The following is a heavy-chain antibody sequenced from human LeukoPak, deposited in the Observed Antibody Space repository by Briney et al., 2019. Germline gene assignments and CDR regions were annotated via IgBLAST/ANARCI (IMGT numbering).Heavy chain of an antibody. CDR3: ARHNYDFWSVYMDV. CDR1: GFTFSSYW. CDR2: IKQDGSEK. D-gene: IGHD3-3*01. Sequence: GGSLRLSCAASGFTFSSYWMSWVRQAPGKGLEWLANIKQDGSEKYYVDSVKGRFTISRDNAKNSLYLQMNSLRAEDTAVYYCARHNYDFWSVYMDVWGKGTTVTVSS. J-gene: IGHJ6*03. V-gene: IGHV3-7*01.